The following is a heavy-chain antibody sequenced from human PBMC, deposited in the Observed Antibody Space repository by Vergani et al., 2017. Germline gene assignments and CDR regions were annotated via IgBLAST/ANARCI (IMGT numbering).Heavy chain of an antibody. Sequence: QVQLQESGPGLVKPSETLSLTCTVSGGSISSYYWSWIRQPAGKGLEWIGRIYTSGSTNYNPSLKSRVTMSVDTSKNQFSLKLSSVTAADTAVYYCARGPAGWRFGSSWLYFDYWGQGTLVTVSS. CDR2: IYTSGST. CDR3: ARGPAGWRFGSSWLYFDY. V-gene: IGHV4-4*07. J-gene: IGHJ4*02. D-gene: IGHD6-13*01. CDR1: GGSISSYY.